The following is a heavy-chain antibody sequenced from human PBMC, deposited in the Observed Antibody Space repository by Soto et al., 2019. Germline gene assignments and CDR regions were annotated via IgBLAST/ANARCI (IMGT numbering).Heavy chain of an antibody. CDR1: GASMGRCY. J-gene: IGHJ4*02. CDR3: ARVDYYGAGNYLVDY. V-gene: IGHV4-59*01. Sequence: SSYTLCLTSTVSGASMGRCYWSWIRQSPGKGLEWIGYITDTETTNYSPSLRSRVTISLEASKSQFSLTLSSVTAADTAVYYWARVDYYGAGNYLVDYWGPGTLVTVS. CDR2: ITDTETT. D-gene: IGHD3-10*01.